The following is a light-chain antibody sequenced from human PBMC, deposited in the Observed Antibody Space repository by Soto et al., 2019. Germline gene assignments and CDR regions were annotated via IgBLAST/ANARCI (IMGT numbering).Light chain of an antibody. CDR3: QQYNNRRT. V-gene: IGKV3-15*01. J-gene: IGKJ1*01. Sequence: EIVMTQSPATLSVSPGERATLSCRASQSVSSNLAWYQQKPGQALRLLIYGASTRATGIPARFSGSGSGTEFTLTISSLQSEDFAVYYCQQYNNRRTFGQGTKVEIK. CDR2: GAS. CDR1: QSVSSN.